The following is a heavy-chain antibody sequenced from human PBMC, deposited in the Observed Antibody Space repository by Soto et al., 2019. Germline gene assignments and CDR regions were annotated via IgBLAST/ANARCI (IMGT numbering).Heavy chain of an antibody. CDR2: INHSGST. V-gene: IGHV4-34*01. J-gene: IGHJ6*04. Sequence: PSETLSLTCAVYGGSFSGYYWSWIRQPPGKGLEWIGEINHSGSTSYNPSLKSRVTISVDTSKNQFSLKLSSVTAADTAVYYCARAGWNYGYGGYLSYYYGMDVWGKGTTVTVSS. CDR1: GGSFSGYY. CDR3: ARAGWNYGYGGYLSYYYGMDV. D-gene: IGHD1-7*01.